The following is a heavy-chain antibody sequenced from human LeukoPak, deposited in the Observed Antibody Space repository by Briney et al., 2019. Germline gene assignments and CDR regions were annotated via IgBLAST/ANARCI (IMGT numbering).Heavy chain of an antibody. CDR1: GFTFSSYA. V-gene: IGHV3-23*01. Sequence: LPGGSLRLSCAASGFTFSSYAMSWDRQAPGKGLEWVSAISGSGGSTYYADSVKGRFTISRDNSKNTLYLQMNSLRAEDTAIYYCAKVLSGSPPQAFEYWGQGTLLTVTS. D-gene: IGHD1-26*01. J-gene: IGHJ4*02. CDR3: AKVLSGSPPQAFEY. CDR2: ISGSGGST.